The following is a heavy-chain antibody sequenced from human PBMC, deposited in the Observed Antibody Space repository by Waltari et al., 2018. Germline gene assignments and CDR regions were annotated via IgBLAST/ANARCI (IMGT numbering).Heavy chain of an antibody. CDR1: GGSISSSSYY. D-gene: IGHD3-10*01. CDR3: ASITMVRGRIDY. Sequence: QLQLQESGPGLVKPSETLSLTCTVSGGSISSSSYYWGWIRQPPGKGLEWIVSIYYSGSTYYNPSLKSRVTISVDTSKNQFSLKLSSVTAADTAVYYCASITMVRGRIDYWGQGTLVTVSS. CDR2: IYYSGST. J-gene: IGHJ4*02. V-gene: IGHV4-39*01.